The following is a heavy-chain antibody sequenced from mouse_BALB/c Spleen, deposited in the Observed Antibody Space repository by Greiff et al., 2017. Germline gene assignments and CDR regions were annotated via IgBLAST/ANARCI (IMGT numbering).Heavy chain of an antibody. D-gene: IGHD1-1*01. CDR1: GYSITSGYS. CDR2: IHYSGST. J-gene: IGHJ4*01. CDR3: ARCYYGSSYAYYYAMDY. V-gene: IGHV3-1*02. Sequence: EVKLVESGPDLVKPSQSLSLTCTVTGYSITSGYSWHWIRQFPGNKLEWMGYIHYSGSTNYNPSLKSRISITRDTSKNQFFLQLNSVTTEDTATYYCARCYYGSSYAYYYAMDYWGQGTSVTVSS.